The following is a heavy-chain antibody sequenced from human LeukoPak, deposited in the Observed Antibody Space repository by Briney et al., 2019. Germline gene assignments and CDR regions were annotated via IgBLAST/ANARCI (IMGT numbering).Heavy chain of an antibody. D-gene: IGHD6-13*01. CDR2: MNPNSGNT. J-gene: IGHJ6*02. Sequence: ASVKVSCKASGYTFTGYNMHWVRQATGQGLEWMGWMNPNSGNTGYAQKFQGRVTMTRNTSISTAYMELSSLRSEDTAVYYCARGDSSSWPGDYYYGMDVWGQGTAVTVSS. CDR3: ARGDSSSWPGDYYYGMDV. CDR1: GYTFTGYN. V-gene: IGHV1-8*02.